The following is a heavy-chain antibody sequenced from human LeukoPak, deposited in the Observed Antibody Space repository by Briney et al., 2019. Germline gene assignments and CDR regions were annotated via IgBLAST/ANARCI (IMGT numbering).Heavy chain of an antibody. CDR2: INHSGST. CDR3: ARGYSSSWYRGPLDY. Sequence: SETLSLTCAVYGGSFSGYYRSWIRQPPGKGLEWIGEINHSGSTNYNPSLKSRVAISVDTSKNQFSLKLSSVTAADTAVYYCARGYSSSWYRGPLDYWGQGTLVTVSS. J-gene: IGHJ4*02. CDR1: GGSFSGYY. D-gene: IGHD6-13*01. V-gene: IGHV4-34*01.